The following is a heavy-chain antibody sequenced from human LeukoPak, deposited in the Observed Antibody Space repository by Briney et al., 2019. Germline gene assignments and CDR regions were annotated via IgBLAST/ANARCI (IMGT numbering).Heavy chain of an antibody. CDR1: GYSFTDYY. J-gene: IGHJ6*03. Sequence: GASVKVSCKASGYSFTDYYMHWVRQAPGQELVSMGWINPDSGGTNYPQKFQGRVTMTRDTSISTAYMELSRLRSDDTAVYYCARGGHYYSYSMHVWGKGTTVTVS. V-gene: IGHV1-2*02. CDR3: ARGGHYYSYSMHV. CDR2: INPDSGGT.